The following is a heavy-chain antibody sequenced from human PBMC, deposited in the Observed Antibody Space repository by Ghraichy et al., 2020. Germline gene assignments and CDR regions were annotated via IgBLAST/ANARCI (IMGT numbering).Heavy chain of an antibody. CDR2: LSRSGRTT. V-gene: IGHV3-48*03. CDR3: ATELYDKSGHYLYLDY. Sequence: GGSLRLSCAASGLTFSSHEVNWVRQAPGKGLEWISFLSRSGRTTYYADSVKGRFTISRDNAKNSLYLQMNSLRAEDTAVYYCATELYDKSGHYLYLDYWGQGTLVTVSS. J-gene: IGHJ4*02. D-gene: IGHD3-22*01. CDR1: GLTFSSHE.